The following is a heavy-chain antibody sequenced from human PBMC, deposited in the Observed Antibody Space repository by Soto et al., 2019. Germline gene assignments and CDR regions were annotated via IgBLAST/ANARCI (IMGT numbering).Heavy chain of an antibody. CDR1: GGSISSSSYY. D-gene: IGHD6-13*01. J-gene: IGHJ6*02. Sequence: SETLSLTCTVSGGSISSSSYYWGWIRQPPGKGLEWIGSIYYSGSTDYNPSLKSRVTISVDTSKNQFSLKLSSVTAADTAVYYCARHPTPYSSSSPTNYGMDVWGQGTTVTVSS. V-gene: IGHV4-39*01. CDR2: IYYSGST. CDR3: ARHPTPYSSSSPTNYGMDV.